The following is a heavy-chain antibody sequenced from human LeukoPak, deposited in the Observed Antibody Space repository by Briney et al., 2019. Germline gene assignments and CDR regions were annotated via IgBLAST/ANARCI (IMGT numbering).Heavy chain of an antibody. CDR1: GDSISSYS. CDR3: ARDKSGNDILTGFYVGAFDI. Sequence: SETLSPTCTVSGDSISSYSWSWIRQPAGKGLECIGHIYHTEKTNYNSSLKSRVTMSVDTSKNQFSLKLSSVTAADTAVYYCARDKSGNDILTGFYVGAFDIWGQGTMVTVSS. J-gene: IGHJ3*02. D-gene: IGHD3-9*01. CDR2: IYHTEKT. V-gene: IGHV4-4*07.